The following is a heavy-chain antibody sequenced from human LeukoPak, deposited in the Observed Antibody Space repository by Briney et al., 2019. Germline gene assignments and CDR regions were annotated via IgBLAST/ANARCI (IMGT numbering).Heavy chain of an antibody. CDR1: GFTFSNYS. V-gene: IGHV3-21*01. CDR3: ARGSLEVGAIKGSDY. D-gene: IGHD1-26*01. J-gene: IGHJ4*02. Sequence: PGGSLRLSCAASGFTFSNYSMNWVRQAPGKGLEWVSSISSSSSYIYYADSVKGRFTISRDNAKNSLYLQMNSLRAEDTAVYYCARGSLEVGAIKGSDYWGQGTLVTVSS. CDR2: ISSSSSYI.